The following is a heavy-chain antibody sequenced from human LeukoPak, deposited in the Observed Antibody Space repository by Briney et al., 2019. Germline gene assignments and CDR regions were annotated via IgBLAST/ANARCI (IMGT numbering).Heavy chain of an antibody. J-gene: IGHJ4*02. V-gene: IGHV1-2*02. CDR1: GYTFTGYY. Sequence: ASVKVSCKASGYTFTGYYMHWVRQAPGQGLEWMGWINPNSGGTNYAQKFQGRVTMTRDTSISTAYMELSRLRSEDTAVYYCGRSMDSSTSRLIEYWGQGTLVTVSS. CDR2: INPNSGGT. D-gene: IGHD6-6*01. CDR3: GRSMDSSTSRLIEY.